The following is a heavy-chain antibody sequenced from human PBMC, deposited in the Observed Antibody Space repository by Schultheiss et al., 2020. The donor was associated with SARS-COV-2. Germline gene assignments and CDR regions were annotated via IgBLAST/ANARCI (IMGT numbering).Heavy chain of an antibody. J-gene: IGHJ4*02. CDR2: IYYSGST. CDR1: GFTFSSSAM. CDR3: ASSRYAYRAPDY. D-gene: IGHD2-2*01. V-gene: IGHV4-38-2*01. Sequence: GSLRLSCAASGFTFSSSAMNWVRQPPGKGLEWIGSIYYSGSTYYNPSLKSRVTISVDTSKNQFSLKLSSVTAADTAVYYCASSRYAYRAPDYWGQGTLVTVSS.